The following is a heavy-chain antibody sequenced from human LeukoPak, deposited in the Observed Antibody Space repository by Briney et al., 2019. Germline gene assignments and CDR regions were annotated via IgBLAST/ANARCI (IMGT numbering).Heavy chain of an antibody. CDR2: ISGSGGST. CDR1: GFTFSSYA. V-gene: IGHV3-23*01. D-gene: IGHD3-10*01. Sequence: GGSLRLSCAASGFTFSSYAMSWVRQAPGKGLEWVSAISGSGGSTYYADSVKGRFTISRDNSKNTLYLQMNSLRAEDTAVYYCARLSPRPDMVRGVNENYYYYYGMDVWGQGTTVTVSS. J-gene: IGHJ6*02. CDR3: ARLSPRPDMVRGVNENYYYYYGMDV.